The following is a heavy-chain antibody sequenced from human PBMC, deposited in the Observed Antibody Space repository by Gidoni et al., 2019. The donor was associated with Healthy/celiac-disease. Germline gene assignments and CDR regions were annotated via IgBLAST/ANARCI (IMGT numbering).Heavy chain of an antibody. J-gene: IGHJ4*02. Sequence: QLQLQESGPGLVKPSETLSLTCTVSGGSISSSSYYWGWLRQHPGKGLEWIGSIYYSGSTYYNPSLKSRVTISVDTSKNQFSLKLSSVTAADTAVYYCARRRYDSSGYYSDYWGQGTLVTVSS. CDR1: GGSISSSSYY. D-gene: IGHD3-22*01. CDR2: IYYSGST. CDR3: ARRRYDSSGYYSDY. V-gene: IGHV4-39*01.